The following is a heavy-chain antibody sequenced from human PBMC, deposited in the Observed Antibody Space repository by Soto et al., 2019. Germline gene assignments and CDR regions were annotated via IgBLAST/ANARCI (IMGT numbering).Heavy chain of an antibody. CDR2: TYYRSKWYK. V-gene: IGHV6-1*01. CDR1: GDSVSSNSAA. J-gene: IGHJ5*02. CDR3: ARTVGWLDP. Sequence: TLSLTCAISGDSVSSNSAAWNWIRQSPLRGLEWLGRTYYRSKWYKEYAASVRSRITINPDTSKNQFSLQLNSVSPEDTAVYYCARTVGWLDPWGQGTLVTVYS. D-gene: IGHD2-15*01.